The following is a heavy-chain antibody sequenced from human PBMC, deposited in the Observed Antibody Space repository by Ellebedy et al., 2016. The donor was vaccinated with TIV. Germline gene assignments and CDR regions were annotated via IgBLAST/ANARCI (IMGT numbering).Heavy chain of an antibody. J-gene: IGHJ4*02. CDR3: ARGEGRYCSTTSCSQLYYFDY. D-gene: IGHD2-2*01. Sequence: MPSETLSLTCTVSGGSINSGGYYWSWIRQHPGKGLEWNGYIYYSGSTYYNPSLKSLITISLDTTKNQFSLKLSSVTAADTAVFYCARGEGRYCSTTSCSQLYYFDYWGQGTLVTVSS. V-gene: IGHV4-31*01. CDR1: GGSINSGGYY. CDR2: IYYSGST.